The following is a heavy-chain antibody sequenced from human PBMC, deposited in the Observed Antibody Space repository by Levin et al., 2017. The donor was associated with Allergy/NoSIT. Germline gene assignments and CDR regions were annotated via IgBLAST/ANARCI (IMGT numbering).Heavy chain of an antibody. CDR3: AKLKGGRYNWITTSLFDI. J-gene: IGHJ3*02. CDR2: ISGSGGST. CDR1: GFTFSSYA. D-gene: IGHD1-20*01. V-gene: IGHV3-23*01. Sequence: LTGGSLRLSCAASGFTFSSYAMSWVRQAPGKGLEWVSAISGSGGSTYYADSVKGRFTISRDNSKNTLYLQMNSLRAEDTAVYYCAKLKGGRYNWITTSLFDIWGQGTMVTVSS.